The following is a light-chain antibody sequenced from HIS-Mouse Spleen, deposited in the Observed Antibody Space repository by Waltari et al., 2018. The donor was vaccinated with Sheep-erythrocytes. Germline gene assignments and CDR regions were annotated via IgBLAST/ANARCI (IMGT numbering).Light chain of an antibody. V-gene: IGLV3-1*01. CDR3: QAWDSSTAWV. J-gene: IGLJ3*02. CDR2: QDS. Sequence: SYELTPPPSVSSSPGQTARITCSGDNLGDKYACCYQQKPGQSPVLVIYQDSKRPSGIPERFSGSNSGNTATLTISGTQAMDEADYYCQAWDSSTAWVFGGGTKLTVL. CDR1: NLGDKY.